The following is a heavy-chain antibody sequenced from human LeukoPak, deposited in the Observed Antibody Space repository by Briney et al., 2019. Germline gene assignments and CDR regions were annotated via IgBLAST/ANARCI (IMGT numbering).Heavy chain of an antibody. J-gene: IGHJ4*02. D-gene: IGHD4-11*01. Sequence: GGSLRLSCAASGFSFSTYSMNWVRQAPGKGLEWVSSISAASNYICYADSVKGRFTISRDNAKNSLYLQMNSLRAEDTAVYYCARERLPDDYWGQGTLVTVSS. CDR1: GFSFSTYS. V-gene: IGHV3-21*01. CDR3: ARERLPDDY. CDR2: ISAASNYI.